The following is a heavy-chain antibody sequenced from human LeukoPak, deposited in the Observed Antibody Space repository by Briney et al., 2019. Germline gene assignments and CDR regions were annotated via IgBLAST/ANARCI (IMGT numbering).Heavy chain of an antibody. V-gene: IGHV4-39*01. CDR1: GGSISSSSYY. CDR3: ARHQTGS. D-gene: IGHD3-10*01. CDR2: IYYSGST. Sequence: PSETLSLTRTVSGGSISSSSYYWGWIRQPPGKGLEWIGSIYYSGSTYYNPSLKSRVTISVDTSKNQFSLKLSSVTAADTAVYYCARHQTGSWGQGTLVTVSS. J-gene: IGHJ5*02.